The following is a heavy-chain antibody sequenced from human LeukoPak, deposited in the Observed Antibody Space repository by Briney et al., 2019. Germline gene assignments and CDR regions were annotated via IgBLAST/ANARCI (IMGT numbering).Heavy chain of an antibody. J-gene: IGHJ6*02. CDR3: ARATTVLLWFGEFTPYYYYGMDV. CDR1: GYTFTSYA. CDR2: INTNTGNP. V-gene: IGHV7-4-1*02. Sequence: ASVNVSCKASGYTFTSYAMNWVRQAPGQGLEWMGWINTNTGNPTYAQGFTGRFVFSLDTSVSTAYLQISSLKAEDTAVYYCARATTVLLWFGEFTPYYYYGMDVWGQGTTVTVSS. D-gene: IGHD3-10*01.